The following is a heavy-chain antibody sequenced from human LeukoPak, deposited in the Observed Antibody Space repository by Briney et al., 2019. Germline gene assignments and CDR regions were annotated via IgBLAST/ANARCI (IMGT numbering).Heavy chain of an antibody. CDR1: GYTFTGYY. CDR2: INPSGGST. D-gene: IGHD6-13*01. V-gene: IGHV1-46*01. CDR3: ARDPPPGIAAAGTLFDY. J-gene: IGHJ4*02. Sequence: ASVKVSCKASGYTFTGYYMHWVRQAPGQGLEWMGIINPSGGSTSYAQKFQGRVTMTRDMSTSTAYMELRSLRSDDTAVYYCARDPPPGIAAAGTLFDYWGQGTLVTVSS.